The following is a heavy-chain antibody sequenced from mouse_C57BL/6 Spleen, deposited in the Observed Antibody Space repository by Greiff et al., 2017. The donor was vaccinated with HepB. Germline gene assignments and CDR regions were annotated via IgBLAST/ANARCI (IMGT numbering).Heavy chain of an antibody. CDR1: GYTFTSYW. CDR2: IDPSDSYT. J-gene: IGHJ2*01. V-gene: IGHV1-50*01. D-gene: IGHD1-1*01. CDR3: ARHYGSIFDY. Sequence: QQSCKASGYTFTSYWMQWVKQRPGQGLEWIGEIDPSDSYTNYNQKFKGKATLTVDTSSSTAYMQLSSLTSEDSAVYYCARHYGSIFDYWGQGTTLTVSS.